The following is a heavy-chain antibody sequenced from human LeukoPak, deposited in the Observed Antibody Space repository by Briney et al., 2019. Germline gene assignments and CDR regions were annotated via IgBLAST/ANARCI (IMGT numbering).Heavy chain of an antibody. D-gene: IGHD6-13*01. Sequence: GRSLRLSCAAAGFTFSSYGMHWVRQAPGTGLEWVAIIYYDGSKKYYADSVKGRFTISRDNSTITLYLKMNSLRTKDTSVYYCARDRAAAGIGEYYFDYWGQGTLVTVSS. CDR2: IYYDGSKK. J-gene: IGHJ4*02. CDR1: GFTFSSYG. V-gene: IGHV3-33*01. CDR3: ARDRAAAGIGEYYFDY.